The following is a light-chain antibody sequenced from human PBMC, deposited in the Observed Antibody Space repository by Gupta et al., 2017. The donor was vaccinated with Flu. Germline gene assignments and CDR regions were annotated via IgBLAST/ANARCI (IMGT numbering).Light chain of an antibody. CDR3: QQYNNWPRT. CDR2: GTS. J-gene: IGKJ1*01. CDR1: QSVSSN. Sequence: PATLSVSPGERATLSCRASQSVSSNLAWYQQKPGQAPRLLIYGTSTRATGIPARFGGTGSGTEFTLTISSLQSEDFAVYFCQQYNNWPRTFGQRTKVEIK. V-gene: IGKV3-15*01.